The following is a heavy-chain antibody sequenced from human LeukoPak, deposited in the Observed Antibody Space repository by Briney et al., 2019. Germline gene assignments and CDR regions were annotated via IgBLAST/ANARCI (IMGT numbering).Heavy chain of an antibody. J-gene: IGHJ4*02. CDR1: GGSLSGHY. V-gene: IGHV4-59*11. CDR2: IYYTGPT. D-gene: IGHD2-21*01. Sequence: SETLSLTCTVGGGSLSGHYWGWIRQPPGKGVEEGGDIYYTGPTFYNPSLHSRVTITLAPSRNQFSFRLTSVIAADTAVYYCARFSWGCSTTTCYLSNWGQGALVTVSS. CDR3: ARFSWGCSTTTCYLSN.